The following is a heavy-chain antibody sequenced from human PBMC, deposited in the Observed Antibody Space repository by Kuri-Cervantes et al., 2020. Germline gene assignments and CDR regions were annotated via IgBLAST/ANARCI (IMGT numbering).Heavy chain of an antibody. D-gene: IGHD2-15*01. CDR3: ARRHCSGGSCYLGYSSGWYDY. CDR1: GYAFTSYG. J-gene: IGHJ4*02. Sequence: SVKVSCKASGYAFTSYGISWVRQAPGQGLEWMGGIIPILGTANYAQKFQGRVTITTDESTSTAYMELRSLRSDDTAVYYCARRHCSGGSCYLGYSSGWYDYWGQGTLVTVSS. CDR2: IIPILGTA. V-gene: IGHV1-69*05.